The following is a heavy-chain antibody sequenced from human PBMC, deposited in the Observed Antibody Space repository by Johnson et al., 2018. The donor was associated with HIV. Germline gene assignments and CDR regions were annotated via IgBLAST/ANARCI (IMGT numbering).Heavy chain of an antibody. D-gene: IGHD3-16*01. CDR3: AREGGIRGPSPVDAFDI. CDR1: GFTFSSYW. CDR2: IKQDGSEK. Sequence: VQLVESGGGLVQPGGSLRLSCAASGFTFSSYWMSWVRQAPGKGLEWVANIKQDGSEKYYVDSVKGRFTIPRDNAKNTLYLQMNSLRAEDTAVYYCAREGGIRGPSPVDAFDIWGQGTMVTVSS. V-gene: IGHV3-7*01. J-gene: IGHJ3*02.